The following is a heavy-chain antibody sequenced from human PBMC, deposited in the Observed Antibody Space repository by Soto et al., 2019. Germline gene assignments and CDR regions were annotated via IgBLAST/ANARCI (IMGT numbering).Heavy chain of an antibody. J-gene: IGHJ4*01. CDR2: IYDRGSP. CDR3: ARVARNGANRGCGYFDY. V-gene: IGHV4-59*01. D-gene: IGHD1-26*01. Sequence: QVQLQESGPGLVKPSETLSLTCTVSGDSISGVRWSWIRQPPGKGLECIGYIYDRGSPNYNPSLKSRLTISEDRSKDQFSLNLSSVTAADTAVYYCARVARNGANRGCGYFDYWRHGTLVTVSS. CDR1: GDSISGVR.